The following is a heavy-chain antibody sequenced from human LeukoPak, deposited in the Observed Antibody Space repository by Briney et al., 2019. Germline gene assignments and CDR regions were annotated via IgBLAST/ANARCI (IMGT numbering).Heavy chain of an antibody. CDR1: GFTFSSYA. J-gene: IGHJ4*02. CDR3: ARDRDLTGYCASDY. V-gene: IGHV3-30-3*01. CDR2: ISYDGSNK. Sequence: GGSLRLSCAASGFTFSSYAMHWVRQAPGKGLEWVAVISYDGSNKYYADSVKGRFTISRDSAKNSLYLQMNSLRAEDTAVYYCARDRDLTGYCASDYWGQGTLVTVSS. D-gene: IGHD3-9*01.